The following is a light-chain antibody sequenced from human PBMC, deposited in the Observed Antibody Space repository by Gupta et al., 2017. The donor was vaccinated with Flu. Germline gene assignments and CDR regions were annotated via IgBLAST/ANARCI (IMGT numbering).Light chain of an antibody. V-gene: IGLV7-43*01. CDR3: PLYYDGVLV. CDR1: TGAVTSDNY. CDR2: STS. J-gene: IGLJ1*01. Sequence: QTVLTQEPSLTVSPGGTVTLTCASSTGAVTSDNYPNWFEQKPGQAPMTLIYSTSNTHSCTPARFSGSLLGGKAALTLARVEAEDDAYYYCPLYYDGVLVFGTGTKVTVL.